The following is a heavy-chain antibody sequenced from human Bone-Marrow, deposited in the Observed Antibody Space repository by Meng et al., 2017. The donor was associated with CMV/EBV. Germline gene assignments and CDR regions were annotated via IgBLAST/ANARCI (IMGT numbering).Heavy chain of an antibody. CDR3: ARGAARLLSFAY. J-gene: IGHJ4*02. CDR1: GGSVSSGSYY. Sequence: SETLSLTCTVSGGSVSSGSYYWSWIRQPPGKGLEWIGYIYYSGSTNYNPSLKSRVTISVDTSKNQFSLKLSSVTAADTAVYYCARGAARLLSFAYWGQGTRVTVSS. D-gene: IGHD2-2*01. V-gene: IGHV4-61*01. CDR2: IYYSGST.